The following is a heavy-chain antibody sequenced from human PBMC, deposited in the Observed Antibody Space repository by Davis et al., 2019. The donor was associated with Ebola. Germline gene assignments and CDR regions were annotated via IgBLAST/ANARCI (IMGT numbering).Heavy chain of an antibody. CDR3: ARVRFGDTAVDY. V-gene: IGHV3-13*01. CDR1: GFTFSSYD. J-gene: IGHJ4*02. Sequence: PGGSLRLSCAASGFTFSSYDMHWVRHGTGKGLEWVSAIGTAGDTYYPGSVKGRFTISRENAKNSLYLQMNSLRAGDTAVYYCARVRFGDTAVDYWGQGTLVTVSS. D-gene: IGHD5-18*01. CDR2: IGTAGDT.